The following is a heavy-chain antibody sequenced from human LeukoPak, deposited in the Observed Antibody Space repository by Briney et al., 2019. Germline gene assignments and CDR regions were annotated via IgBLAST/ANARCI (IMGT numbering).Heavy chain of an antibody. V-gene: IGHV4-39*01. Sequence: SETLSLTCTVSGGSISSNSFYWGWIRQPPGKGLEWIGSIYYSGSTYYNPSLKSRVTISVDTSKNQFSLKLSSVTVADTAVYYCARNRYYYGSGNYGVPNWFDPWGQGTLVTVSS. CDR3: ARNRYYYGSGNYGVPNWFDP. CDR2: IYYSGST. D-gene: IGHD3-10*01. CDR1: GGSISSNSFY. J-gene: IGHJ5*02.